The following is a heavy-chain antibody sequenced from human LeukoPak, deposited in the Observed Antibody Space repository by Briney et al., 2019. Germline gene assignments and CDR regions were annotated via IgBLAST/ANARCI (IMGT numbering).Heavy chain of an antibody. J-gene: IGHJ6*02. D-gene: IGHD2-2*01. V-gene: IGHV4-4*02. CDR1: GGSISSSNW. CDR2: IYYSGST. CDR3: ARDFPYCSSTSCSGMDV. Sequence: SGTLSLTCAVSGGSISSSNWWSWVRQPPGKGLEWIGYIYYSGSTYYNPSLKSRVTISVDTSKNQFSLKLSSVTAADTAVYYCARDFPYCSSTSCSGMDVWGQGTTVTVSS.